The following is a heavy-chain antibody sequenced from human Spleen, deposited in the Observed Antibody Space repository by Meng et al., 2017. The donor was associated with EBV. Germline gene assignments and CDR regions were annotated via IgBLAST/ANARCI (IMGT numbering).Heavy chain of an antibody. CDR3: ARSSRGRNSSWYDY. J-gene: IGHJ4*02. Sequence: GLFQPSVPLSLSCAVDGGSFSGCYWSRIRQPPGKGLEWIGEINHGGSTNYNPSLQSRVTISGDTSKNQFSLKLSSVTAADTAVYYCARSSRGRNSSWYDYWGPGTLVTVSS. CDR2: INHGGST. CDR1: GGSFSGCY. D-gene: IGHD6-13*01. V-gene: IGHV4-34*01.